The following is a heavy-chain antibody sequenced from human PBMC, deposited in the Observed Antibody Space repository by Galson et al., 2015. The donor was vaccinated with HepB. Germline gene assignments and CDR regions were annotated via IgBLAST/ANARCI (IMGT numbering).Heavy chain of an antibody. V-gene: IGHV3-49*04. CDR2: IRSKAYGGTT. CDR3: TRGEGGYSGYDPYYYYGRDV. Sequence: SLRLSCAASGFTFGDSAMSWVRQAPGKGLEWVGFIRSKAYGGTTEYAASVKGRFTISRDDYKSIAYLQMNSLKTEDTAVYYFTRGEGGYSGYDPYYYYGRDVCGQVTTVTVSS. CDR1: GFTFGDSA. D-gene: IGHD5-12*01. J-gene: IGHJ6*02.